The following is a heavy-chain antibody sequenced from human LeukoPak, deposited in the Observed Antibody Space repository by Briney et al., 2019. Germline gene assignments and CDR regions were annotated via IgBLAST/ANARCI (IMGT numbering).Heavy chain of an antibody. CDR3: ARNSSGSSFDR. V-gene: IGHV4-38-2*02. D-gene: IGHD6-19*01. Sequence: SETLSLTCSVSGSAISSGHYWGWIRPPPGKGLEWIASIYHSGGRFETGSTHYSPSLKSRVIISVDMSKNQLSLMMTSVTAADTAVYYCARNSSGSSFDRWGQGTPVSVTS. J-gene: IGHJ4*02. CDR2: IYHSGGRFETGST. CDR1: GSAISSGHY.